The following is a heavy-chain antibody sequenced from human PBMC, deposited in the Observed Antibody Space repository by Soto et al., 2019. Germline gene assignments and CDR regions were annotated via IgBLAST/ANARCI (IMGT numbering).Heavy chain of an antibody. D-gene: IGHD1-26*01. V-gene: IGHV3-30-3*02. CDR1: GFTFSSYA. CDR2: ISYDGSNK. CDR3: ANENLEWELLRGLDY. Sequence: GGSLRLSCAASGFTFSSYAMHWVRQAPGKGLEWVAVISYDGSNKYYADSVKGRFTISRDNSKNTLYLQMNSLRAEDTAVYYCANENLEWELLRGLDYWGQGTLVTVSS. J-gene: IGHJ4*02.